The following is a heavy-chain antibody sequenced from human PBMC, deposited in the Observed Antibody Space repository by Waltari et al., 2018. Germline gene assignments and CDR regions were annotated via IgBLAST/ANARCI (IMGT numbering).Heavy chain of an antibody. CDR1: GGSFSGYY. CDR2: INHSART. J-gene: IGHJ5*02. CDR3: ARGLGITFGGVIVRRWFDP. D-gene: IGHD3-16*02. Sequence: QVQLQQWCAGLLKPSETLSLTFAVYGGSFSGYYWNLIRQSPVQGLEWIGEINHSARTKYNPSLKSRVTISVDTSKNQVSLKRSSVTDADTAVYYCARGLGITFGGVIVRRWFDPWGQGTLVTVSS. V-gene: IGHV4-34*01.